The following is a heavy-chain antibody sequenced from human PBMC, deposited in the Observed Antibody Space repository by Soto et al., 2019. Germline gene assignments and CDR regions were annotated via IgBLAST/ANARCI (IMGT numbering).Heavy chain of an antibody. Sequence: PSETLSLTCAVYGGSFSGYYWTWIRQPPGTGLEWIGEINHSGSTNYNPSLKSRVTISVDTSKNQFSLKLTSVTAADTAVYYCAREKLTALFDYWGKEPRAT. CDR3: AREKLTALFDY. CDR2: INHSGST. CDR1: GGSFSGYY. J-gene: IGHJ4*02. D-gene: IGHD2-21*02. V-gene: IGHV4-34*01.